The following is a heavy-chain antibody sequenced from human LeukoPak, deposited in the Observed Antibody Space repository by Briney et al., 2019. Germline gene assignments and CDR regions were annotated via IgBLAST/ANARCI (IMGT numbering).Heavy chain of an antibody. CDR1: GFTVSSNY. D-gene: IGHD4-17*01. CDR3: ASTFYGDSPPY. J-gene: IGHJ4*02. CDR2: IYSGGST. Sequence: GGSLRLSCAASGFTVSSNYMSWVRQAPGKGLEWVSVIYSGGSTYYADSVKGRFTISRDNSKNTLYLQMNSLRAEDTAVYYCASTFYGDSPPYWGQGTLVTVSS. V-gene: IGHV3-66*01.